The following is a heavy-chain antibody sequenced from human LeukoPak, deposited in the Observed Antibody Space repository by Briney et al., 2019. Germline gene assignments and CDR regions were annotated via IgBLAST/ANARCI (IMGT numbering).Heavy chain of an antibody. CDR3: ARGRAGYYGDYSFWFDP. CDR2: IYYSGST. J-gene: IGHJ5*02. CDR1: GGSISSYY. D-gene: IGHD4-17*01. Sequence: SETLSLTCTVSGGSISSYYWSWIRQPPGKGLEWIGYIYYSGSTNYNPSLKSRVTISVDTSKNQFSLKLSSVTAADTAVYYCARGRAGYYGDYSFWFDPWGQGTLVTVSS. V-gene: IGHV4-59*01.